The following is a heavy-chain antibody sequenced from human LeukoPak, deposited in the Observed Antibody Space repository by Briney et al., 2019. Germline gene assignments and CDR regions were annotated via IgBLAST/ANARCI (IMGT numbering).Heavy chain of an antibody. D-gene: IGHD5-18*01. CDR1: GFTFSSYA. CDR2: ITASGGNT. CDR3: AKGNGYSYGRYYFDY. J-gene: IGHJ4*02. Sequence: EGSLRLSCAASGFTFSSYAMGWVHQAPGKGLEWVSAITASGGNTYYADSVKGRFTISRDNSKNTLYLQVNSLRAEDTAVYYCAKGNGYSYGRYYFDYWGQGTLVTVSS. V-gene: IGHV3-23*01.